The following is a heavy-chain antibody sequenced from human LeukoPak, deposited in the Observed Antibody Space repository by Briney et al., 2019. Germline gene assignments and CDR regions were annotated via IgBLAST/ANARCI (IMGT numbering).Heavy chain of an antibody. CDR1: GGSISSYY. CDR3: ARRFDS. V-gene: IGHV4-59*01. J-gene: IGHJ4*02. Sequence: PETLSLTCTVSGGSISSYYWSWIRQPPGKGLEWIGYIYYSGSTNYNPSLKSRVTISIDTSKNQFSLKLSSVTAADTAVYYCARRFDSWGQGALVTVSS. CDR2: IYYSGST.